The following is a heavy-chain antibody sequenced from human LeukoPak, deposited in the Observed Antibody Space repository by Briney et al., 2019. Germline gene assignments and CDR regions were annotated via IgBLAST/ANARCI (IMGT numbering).Heavy chain of an antibody. CDR2: ISGSGGST. J-gene: IGHJ6*04. V-gene: IGHV3-23*01. CDR3: AKDGGSGSSLYYYYGMDV. CDR1: GFTFSSIW. Sequence: PGGSLRLSCAASGFTFSSIWMHWVRQAPGKGLVWVSGISGSGGSTYYADSVKGRFTISRDNSKNTLYLQMNSLRAEDSAVYYCAKDGGSGSSLYYYYGMDVWGKGTTVTVSS. D-gene: IGHD3-10*01.